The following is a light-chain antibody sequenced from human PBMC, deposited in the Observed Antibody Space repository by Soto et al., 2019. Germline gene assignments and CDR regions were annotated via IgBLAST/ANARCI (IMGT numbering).Light chain of an antibody. Sequence: EIVLTQSPATLSLSPGERATLSCRASQNVSSSLAWYQQKPGQAPRLLIYDASNRATGIPARFSGSGSGTDFTLTISSLEPEDFAVYYCQQRSNWPPEITFGQGTRLEIK. CDR3: QQRSNWPPEIT. CDR1: QNVSSS. J-gene: IGKJ5*01. CDR2: DAS. V-gene: IGKV3-11*01.